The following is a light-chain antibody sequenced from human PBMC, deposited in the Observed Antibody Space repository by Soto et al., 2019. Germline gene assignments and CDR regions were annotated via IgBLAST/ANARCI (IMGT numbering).Light chain of an antibody. CDR2: DVS. V-gene: IGKV1-12*01. CDR1: QDVGTS. J-gene: IGKJ4*01. CDR3: QRANAFPT. Sequence: DIQMTQSPSSVSASVGDTVIITCRASQDVGTSLAWFQQKPGTAPKLLIYDVSTLEREVPSRFSGTGSGTDFTFIINNLQPEDFATYYCQRANAFPTFGGGTKV.